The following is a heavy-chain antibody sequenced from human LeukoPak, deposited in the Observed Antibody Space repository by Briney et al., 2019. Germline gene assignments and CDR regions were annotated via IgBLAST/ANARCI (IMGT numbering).Heavy chain of an antibody. CDR2: IYYSGST. CDR1: GGSISSSSYY. Sequence: PSETLSLTCTVSGGSISSSSYYWGWIRQPPGKGLEWIGSIYYSGSTYYNPSLKSRVTISVDTSKNQFSLKLSSVTAADTAVYYCAREMGFYYDILTGLYYYYMDVWGKGTTVTVSS. D-gene: IGHD3-9*01. CDR3: AREMGFYYDILTGLYYYYMDV. J-gene: IGHJ6*03. V-gene: IGHV4-39*07.